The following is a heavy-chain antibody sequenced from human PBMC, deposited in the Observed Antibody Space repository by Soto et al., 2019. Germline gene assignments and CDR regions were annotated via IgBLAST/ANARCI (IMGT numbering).Heavy chain of an antibody. CDR3: ARAGIIVLVPAAPYNWFDP. D-gene: IGHD2-2*01. V-gene: IGHV1-69*12. J-gene: IGHJ5*02. CDR1: GGTFSSYA. CDR2: IIPIFGTA. Sequence: QVQLVQSGAEVKKPGSSVKVSCKASGGTFSSYAISWVRQAPGQGLEWMGGIIPIFGTANYAQKFQGRVTITADESTSTAYMELSSLRSEDTAVYYCARAGIIVLVPAAPYNWFDPWGQGTLVTVSS.